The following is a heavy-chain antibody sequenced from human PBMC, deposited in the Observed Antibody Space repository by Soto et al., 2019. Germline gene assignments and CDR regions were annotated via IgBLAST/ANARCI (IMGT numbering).Heavy chain of an antibody. Sequence: ASVKVSCKASGYTFTSYDINWVRQATGQGLEWMGWMNPNSGNTGYAQKFQGRATMTRNTSITTAYMELSSLRSEDTAVYYCARGVGTSQYFDYWGQGTLVTVSS. CDR2: MNPNSGNT. V-gene: IGHV1-8*01. J-gene: IGHJ4*02. D-gene: IGHD2-2*01. CDR3: ARGVGTSQYFDY. CDR1: GYTFTSYD.